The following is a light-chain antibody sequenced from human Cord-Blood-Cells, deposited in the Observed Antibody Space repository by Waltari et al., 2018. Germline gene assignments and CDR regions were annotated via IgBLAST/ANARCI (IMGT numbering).Light chain of an antibody. Sequence: EIVLTPSTGTLSLSPGERATLSCRASQSVSSSYLAWYQQKPGQAPRLLIYGASSRATGIPDRFSGSGSGTDFTLTISRLEPEDVAVYYCQQYGSSPRTFGQGTKVEIK. CDR3: QQYGSSPRT. CDR2: GAS. V-gene: IGKV3-20*01. CDR1: QSVSSSY. J-gene: IGKJ1*01.